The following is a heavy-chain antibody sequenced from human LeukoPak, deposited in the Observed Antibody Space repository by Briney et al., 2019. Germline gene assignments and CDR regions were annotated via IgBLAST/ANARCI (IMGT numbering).Heavy chain of an antibody. CDR1: GGSISTYY. J-gene: IGHJ5*02. Sequence: SETLSLTCTVSGGSISTYYWSWIRQPPGKGLEWIGYIYYSGSTNYNPSLKSRVTISVDTSKNQFSLKLSSVTAADTAVYYCARDHNAGYYDILTGYSGWFDPWGQGTLVTVSS. CDR3: ARDHNAGYYDILTGYSGWFDP. CDR2: IYYSGST. V-gene: IGHV4-59*01. D-gene: IGHD3-9*01.